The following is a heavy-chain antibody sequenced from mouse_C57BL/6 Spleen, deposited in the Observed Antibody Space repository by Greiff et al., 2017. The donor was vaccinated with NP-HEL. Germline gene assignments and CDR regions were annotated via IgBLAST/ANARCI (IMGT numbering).Heavy chain of an antibody. CDR3: ASYRSLFGAMDY. Sequence: VQLQQPGAELVKPGASVKMSCKASGYTFTSYWITWVKQRPGQGLEWIGDIYPGSGSTNYKEKFKSKATLTVDTASSTAYMQLSSLTSEDSAVYYGASYRSLFGAMDYWGQGTSVTVSS. J-gene: IGHJ4*01. CDR1: GYTFTSYW. CDR2: IYPGSGST. V-gene: IGHV1-55*01.